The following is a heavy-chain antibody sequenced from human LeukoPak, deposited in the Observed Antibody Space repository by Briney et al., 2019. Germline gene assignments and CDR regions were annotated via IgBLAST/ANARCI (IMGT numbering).Heavy chain of an antibody. Sequence: GGSLRLSCAASEFTFSTNAMTWVRQAPGKGLKWVSGIRGSGGSTYYADSVKGRFTISRDNSKNTLYLQMNSLRAEDTAVYYCAKAGGDLWSGYSSTWGQGTLVAVSS. CDR1: EFTFSTNA. J-gene: IGHJ4*02. CDR3: AKAGGDLWSGYSST. D-gene: IGHD3-3*01. CDR2: IRGSGGST. V-gene: IGHV3-23*01.